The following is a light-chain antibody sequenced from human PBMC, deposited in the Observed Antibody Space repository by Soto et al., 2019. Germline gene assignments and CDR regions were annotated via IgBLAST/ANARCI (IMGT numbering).Light chain of an antibody. V-gene: IGKV3-15*01. CDR1: QSVSSS. CDR3: QQYCRWPPRT. CDR2: GTS. J-gene: IGKJ4*02. Sequence: EIVMTQSPATLAVSPGERATLSCRASQSVSSSLACYQQKSGQAPRLLIYGTSTRATAIPARFSGSGSATEFTLTISSLQPEDFAVYYCQQYCRWPPRTFGGGTKVEIK.